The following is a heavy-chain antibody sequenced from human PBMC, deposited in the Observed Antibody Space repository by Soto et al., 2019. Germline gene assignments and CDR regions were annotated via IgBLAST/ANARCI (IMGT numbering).Heavy chain of an antibody. CDR3: ARIVVGATVDL. Sequence: SETLPLSCSVSGDSVISDTCFWTCIRQPPGKGLEWISYISYTGYTNYNPSLKSRVTISVDTSRNQFSLTLTSVTAADTAVYFCARIVVGATVDLWGQGSLVTVSS. CDR1: GDSVISDTCF. CDR2: ISYTGYT. V-gene: IGHV4-61*01. D-gene: IGHD1-26*01. J-gene: IGHJ1*01.